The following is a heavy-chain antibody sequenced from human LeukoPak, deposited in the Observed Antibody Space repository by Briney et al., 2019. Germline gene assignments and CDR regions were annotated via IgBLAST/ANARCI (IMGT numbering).Heavy chain of an antibody. Sequence: GGSLRLFCAASGFTFSSYAMHWVRQAPGKGLEWVAVISYDGSNKYYADSVKGRFTISRDNSKNTLYLQMNSLRAEDTAVYYCARADQPMTTVTYHDYWGQGTLVTVSS. CDR2: ISYDGSNK. D-gene: IGHD4-17*01. CDR3: ARADQPMTTVTYHDY. J-gene: IGHJ4*02. V-gene: IGHV3-30-3*01. CDR1: GFTFSSYA.